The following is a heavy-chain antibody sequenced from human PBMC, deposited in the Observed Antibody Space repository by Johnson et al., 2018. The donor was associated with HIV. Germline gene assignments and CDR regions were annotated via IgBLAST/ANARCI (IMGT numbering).Heavy chain of an antibody. Sequence: VQLVESGGGVVQPGRSLRLSCAASGFTFDDYAMHWVRQAPGKGLEWVSGITWNSGSIGYADSVKGRFTISRDNAKNSLYLQMNSLRVADTALYYCAKLRYSGANAFDIWGQGTMVTVSS. CDR1: GFTFDDYA. V-gene: IGHV3-9*01. J-gene: IGHJ3*02. D-gene: IGHD3-10*01. CDR2: ITWNSGSI. CDR3: AKLRYSGANAFDI.